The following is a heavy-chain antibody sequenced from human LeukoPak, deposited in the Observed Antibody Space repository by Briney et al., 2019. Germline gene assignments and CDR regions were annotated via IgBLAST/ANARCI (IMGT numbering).Heavy chain of an antibody. CDR1: GFTFSLYS. D-gene: IGHD3-16*01. Sequence: GGSLRLSCAATGFTFSLYSMNWVRQAPGKGLEWVSYITSGSSTIYYAESVRGRFTISRDNAKNSLFLQMNSLRAEDTAVYYCARDGGGDYWGQGTLVTVSS. CDR2: ITSGSSTI. J-gene: IGHJ4*02. CDR3: ARDGGGDY. V-gene: IGHV3-48*01.